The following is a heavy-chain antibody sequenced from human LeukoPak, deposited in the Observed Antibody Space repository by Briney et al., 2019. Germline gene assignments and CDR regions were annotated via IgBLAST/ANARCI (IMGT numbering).Heavy chain of an antibody. J-gene: IGHJ3*02. CDR1: GFTFSSYW. V-gene: IGHV3-7*02. CDR2: INPDGSQK. CDR3: APKGLDM. Sequence: GGSLRLSCAASGFTFSSYWMYWVRQAPGKGLEWVANINPDGSQKYYVDSVKGRFTISRDNAKKSLDLQMNSLRAEDSAVYHCAPKGLDMWGQGTMVTVSS.